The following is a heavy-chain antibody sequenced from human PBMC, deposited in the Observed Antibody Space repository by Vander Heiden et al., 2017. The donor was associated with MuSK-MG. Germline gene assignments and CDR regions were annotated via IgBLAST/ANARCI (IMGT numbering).Heavy chain of an antibody. Sequence: QVQLQESGPGLVKPSGTLSLTCAVSGGSISSSNWWSWVRQPPGKGLEWIGEIYHSGSTNYNPSLKSRVTISVDKSKNQCALKLSSVTAADTAVYYCARVDDDGSGSCYYFDYWGQGTMVTVYS. D-gene: IGHD3-10*01. CDR2: IYHSGST. CDR3: ARVDDDGSGSCYYFDY. J-gene: IGHJ4*02. V-gene: IGHV4-4*02. CDR1: GGSISSSNW.